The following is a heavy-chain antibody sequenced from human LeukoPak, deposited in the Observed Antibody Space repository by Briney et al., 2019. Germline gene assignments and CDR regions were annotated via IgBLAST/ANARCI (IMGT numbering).Heavy chain of an antibody. Sequence: GGSLRLSCAASGFTFSSYWMHWVRQPPGKGLVWVSRINSDGSSTSYADSVKGRFTISRDNAKNTLYLQMNSLRAEDTAVYYCARDYGGAYFDYWGQGTLVTVSS. CDR3: ARDYGGAYFDY. V-gene: IGHV3-74*01. CDR1: GFTFSSYW. D-gene: IGHD4-23*01. CDR2: INSDGSST. J-gene: IGHJ4*02.